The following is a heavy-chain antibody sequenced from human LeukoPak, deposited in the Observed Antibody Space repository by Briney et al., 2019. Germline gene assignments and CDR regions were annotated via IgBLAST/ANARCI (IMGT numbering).Heavy chain of an antibody. J-gene: IGHJ4*02. CDR2: ISGGGGST. D-gene: IGHD6-19*01. CDR1: GFTFTSYS. V-gene: IGHV3-23*01. CDR3: AKGGGSGWYWEEY. Sequence: GGSLRLSCAASGFTFTSYSMNWVRQAPGKGLEWVSTISGGGGSTYYADFVKGRFTISRDNSKNTLYLQMNSLRAEDTAVYYCAKGGGSGWYWEEYWGQGTLVTVSS.